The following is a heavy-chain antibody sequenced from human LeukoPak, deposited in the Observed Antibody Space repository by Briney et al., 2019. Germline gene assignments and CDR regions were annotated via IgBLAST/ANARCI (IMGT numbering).Heavy chain of an antibody. CDR2: IYHSGST. CDR1: GGSISGGSYY. CDR3: ARSGYSSPVGRFDP. Sequence: SETLSLTCTVSGGSISGGSYYWSWIRQPPGKGLEWIGYIYHSGSTNYNPSLKSRVTISVDTSKNQFSLKLSSVTAADTAVYYCARSGYSSPVGRFDPWGQGTLVTVSS. J-gene: IGHJ5*02. D-gene: IGHD6-13*01. V-gene: IGHV4-61*01.